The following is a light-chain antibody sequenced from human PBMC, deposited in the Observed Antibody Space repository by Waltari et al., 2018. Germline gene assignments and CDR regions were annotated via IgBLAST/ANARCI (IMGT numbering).Light chain of an antibody. Sequence: DIQMTQSPSSLSASVGYRVTITCQASQDISNYLNWYLQKPGQAPKLLIYDASNLETGVPSRFSGSGSGTDFTFTISSLQPEDIATYYCQQYDNLPRTFGQGTKLEIK. J-gene: IGKJ2*01. CDR1: QDISNY. CDR3: QQYDNLPRT. V-gene: IGKV1-33*01. CDR2: DAS.